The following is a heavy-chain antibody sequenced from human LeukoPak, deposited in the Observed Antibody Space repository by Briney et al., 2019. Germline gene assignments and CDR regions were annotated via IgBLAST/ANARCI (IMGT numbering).Heavy chain of an antibody. V-gene: IGHV3-30*18. CDR1: GFPFSSYG. CDR3: AKTSLSDPSGHYYYMDV. J-gene: IGHJ6*03. D-gene: IGHD3-3*01. Sequence: GGSLRLSCAASGFPFSSYGMHWVRQAPGKGLEWVAVISYDGSNKYYADSVKGRFTISRDNSKNTLYLRMNSLRAEDTAVYYCAKTSLSDPSGHYYYMDVWGKGTTVTVSS. CDR2: ISYDGSNK.